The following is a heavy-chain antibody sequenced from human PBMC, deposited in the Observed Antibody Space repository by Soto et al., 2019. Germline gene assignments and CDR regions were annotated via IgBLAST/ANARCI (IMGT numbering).Heavy chain of an antibody. CDR3: ARGIREFMDV. CDR2: INHSGST. V-gene: IGHV4-34*01. CDR1: GGSFSGYY. J-gene: IGHJ6*02. Sequence: SETLSLTCAVYGGSFSGYYWSWIRQPPGKGLEWIGEINHSGSTNYNPSLKSRVTISVDTSKNQFSLKLSSVTAADTAVYYCARGIREFMDVWGQGTTVTVSS. D-gene: IGHD3-10*01.